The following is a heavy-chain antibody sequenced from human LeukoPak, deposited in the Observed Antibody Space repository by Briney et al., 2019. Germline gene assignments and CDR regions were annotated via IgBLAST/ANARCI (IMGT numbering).Heavy chain of an antibody. D-gene: IGHD2-2*01. CDR1: GGSISSSNW. CDR2: IYHSGST. V-gene: IGHV4-4*02. Sequence: SGTLSLTCAVSGGSISSSNWWRWVRQPPGKGLEWIGEIYHSGSTNYNPSLKSRVTISVDKSKNQFSLKLSSVTAADTAVYYCARGGQSRYCSSTSCYDYWGQGTLVTVSS. J-gene: IGHJ4*02. CDR3: ARGGQSRYCSSTSCYDY.